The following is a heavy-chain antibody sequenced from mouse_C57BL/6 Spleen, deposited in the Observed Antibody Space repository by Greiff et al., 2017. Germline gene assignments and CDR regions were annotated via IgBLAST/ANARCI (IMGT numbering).Heavy chain of an antibody. Sequence: QQPGAELVMPGASVKLSCKASGYTFTSYWVHWVKQRPGQGLEWIGEIDPSDSYTNYNQKFKGKSTLTVDKSSSTAYMQLSSLTSEDSAVYYCARGDDYAMDYWGQGTSVTGSS. CDR2: IDPSDSYT. CDR1: GYTFTSYW. D-gene: IGHD3-3*01. CDR3: ARGDDYAMDY. V-gene: IGHV1-69*01. J-gene: IGHJ4*01.